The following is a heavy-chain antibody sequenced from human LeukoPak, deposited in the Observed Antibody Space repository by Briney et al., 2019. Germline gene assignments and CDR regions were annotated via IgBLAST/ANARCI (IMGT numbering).Heavy chain of an antibody. Sequence: SETLSLTCTVSGGSISSYYWSWIRQPAGKGLEWIGRIYTSGSTNYNPPLKSRVTMSVDTSKNQFSLKLSSVTAADTAVYYCARDPDYGDYGIDYWGQGTLITVSS. CDR1: GGSISSYY. V-gene: IGHV4-4*07. CDR3: ARDPDYGDYGIDY. CDR2: IYTSGST. D-gene: IGHD4-17*01. J-gene: IGHJ4*02.